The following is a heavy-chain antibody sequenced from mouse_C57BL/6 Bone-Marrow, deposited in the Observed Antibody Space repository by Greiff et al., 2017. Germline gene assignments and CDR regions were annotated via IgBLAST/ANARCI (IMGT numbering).Heavy chain of an antibody. Sequence: VQLKESGGGLVQPGGSLKLSCAASGFTFSDYYMYWVRQTPEKRLEWVAYISNGGGSTYYPDTVKGRFTISRDNAKNTLYLQMSRLKSEDTAMYYCARALVWYFDVWGTGTTVTVSS. J-gene: IGHJ1*03. CDR3: ARALVWYFDV. V-gene: IGHV5-12*01. CDR2: ISNGGGST. CDR1: GFTFSDYY.